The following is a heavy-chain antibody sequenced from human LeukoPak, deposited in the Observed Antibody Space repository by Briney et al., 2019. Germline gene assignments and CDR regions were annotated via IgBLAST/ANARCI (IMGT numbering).Heavy chain of an antibody. D-gene: IGHD4-23*01. CDR3: AATTVV. CDR1: GFTFSSYA. Sequence: GGSVRLSCAASGFTFSSYAMHWVRQAPGKGLEWVAVIWYDGGNEFYADSVKGRFTISRDNSKNTLYLQMNSLRAEDTAVYYCAATTVVWGQGTLVTVSS. V-gene: IGHV3-33*01. CDR2: IWYDGGNE. J-gene: IGHJ1*01.